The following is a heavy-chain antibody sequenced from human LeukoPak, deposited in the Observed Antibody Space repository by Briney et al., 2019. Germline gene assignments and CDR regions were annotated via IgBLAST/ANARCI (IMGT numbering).Heavy chain of an antibody. J-gene: IGHJ5*02. CDR2: IYSGGST. Sequence: PGGSLRLSCAASGFTVSSNYMSWVRQAPGKGLGWVSVIYSGGSTYYADSVKGRFTISRDNSKNTLYLQMNSLRAEDTAVYYCARDHSSSTFDPWGQGTLVTVSS. CDR3: ARDHSSSTFDP. CDR1: GFTVSSNY. D-gene: IGHD6-6*01. V-gene: IGHV3-53*01.